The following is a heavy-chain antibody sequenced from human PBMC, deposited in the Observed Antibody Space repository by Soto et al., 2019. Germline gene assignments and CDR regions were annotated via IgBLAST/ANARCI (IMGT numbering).Heavy chain of an antibody. CDR1: GFTFSNAW. D-gene: IGHD6-19*01. CDR3: TPTAPDFKWLGSYYFDY. J-gene: IGHJ4*02. CDR2: FKRKTDGGTT. Sequence: VGSLSLSCAASGFTFSNAWMSWVRQAPGKGLEWVGRFKRKTDGGTTDYAAPVKGRFFISRDDSNNMLFLQMNSLKTEDTAVYYCTPTAPDFKWLGSYYFDYWGQGVRVTSPQ. V-gene: IGHV3-15*01.